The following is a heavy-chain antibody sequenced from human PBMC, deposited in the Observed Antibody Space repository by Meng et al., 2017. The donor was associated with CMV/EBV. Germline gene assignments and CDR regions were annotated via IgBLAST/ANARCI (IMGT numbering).Heavy chain of an antibody. CDR2: INPNSGGT. CDR3: ARTYYDFWSGYYGADAFDI. V-gene: IGHV1-2*02. CDR1: GGTFSSYA. D-gene: IGHD3-3*01. Sequence: ASVKVSCKASGGTFSSYAISWVRQAPGQGLEWMGWINPNSGGTNYAQKFQGRVTMTRDTSISTAYMELSRLRSDDTAVYYCARTYYDFWSGYYGADAFDIWGQGTMVTVSS. J-gene: IGHJ3*02.